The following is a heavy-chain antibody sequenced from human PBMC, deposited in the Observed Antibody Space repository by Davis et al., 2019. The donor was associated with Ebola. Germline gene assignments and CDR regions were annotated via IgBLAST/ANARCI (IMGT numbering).Heavy chain of an antibody. CDR2: INPNDGRT. J-gene: IGHJ3*02. Sequence: ASVTVSCKASGYTFTNYYMNWVRQAPGPGLEWMGMINPNDGRTIYAQKFQGRVTVTRDTSTTTVYMDLSSLRSEDTALYYCTTPGGQDSGYDVFDIWGQGTMVTVSS. D-gene: IGHD5-12*01. CDR1: GYTFTNYY. CDR3: TTPGGQDSGYDVFDI. V-gene: IGHV1-46*03.